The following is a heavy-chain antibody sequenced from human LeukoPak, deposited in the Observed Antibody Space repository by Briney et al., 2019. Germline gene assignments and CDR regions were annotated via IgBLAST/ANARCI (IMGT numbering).Heavy chain of an antibody. Sequence: ASVKVSCKASGYTFTDYNINWVRQATGQGLECMVRMHPKSGNTNYAQKFQGRVTMTRNISISTAYMELSSMKSDDTAVYYCARVAGTVTGTDRDDWGQGTLVTVSS. J-gene: IGHJ4*02. CDR3: ARVAGTVTGTDRDD. V-gene: IGHV1-8*01. CDR2: MHPKSGNT. CDR1: GYTFTDYN. D-gene: IGHD6-19*01.